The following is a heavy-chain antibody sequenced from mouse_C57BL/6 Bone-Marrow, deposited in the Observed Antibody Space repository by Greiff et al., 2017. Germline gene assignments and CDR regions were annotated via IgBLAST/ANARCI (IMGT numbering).Heavy chain of an antibody. Sequence: VQLQQPGAELVKPGASVKLSCKASGYTFTSYWMHWVKQRPGQGLEWIGMIHPNSGSTNYNEKFKSKATLTVDKSSSTAYMKLSSLTSEDSAVYYCARRNYGYAMDYWGQGTSVTVSS. J-gene: IGHJ4*01. D-gene: IGHD2-4*01. CDR1: GYTFTSYW. V-gene: IGHV1-64*01. CDR2: IHPNSGST. CDR3: ARRNYGYAMDY.